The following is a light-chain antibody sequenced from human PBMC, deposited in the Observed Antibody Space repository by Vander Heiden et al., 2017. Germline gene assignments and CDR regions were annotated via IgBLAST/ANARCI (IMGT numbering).Light chain of an antibody. CDR2: GVS. Sequence: DIQMTQSPSSLSASVGNRVTITCRASQSISRSLSWSQQKSGKAPRLLIHGVSSMHTGVPSRFRGSGSGTEFTLTITSLQPEDFATYYCQHSNSRPPCTLGQGTKLEI. J-gene: IGKJ1*01. V-gene: IGKV1-39*01. CDR1: QSISRS. CDR3: QHSNSRPPCT.